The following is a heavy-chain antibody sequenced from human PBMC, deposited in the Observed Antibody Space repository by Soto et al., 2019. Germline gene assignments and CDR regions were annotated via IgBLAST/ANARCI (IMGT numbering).Heavy chain of an antibody. CDR3: VKDHCGGDCYSDPYFDY. CDR1: GFIFTTYG. V-gene: IGHV3-33*06. D-gene: IGHD2-21*02. CDR2: IWYDGSNQ. Sequence: QVQLVESGGGVVQPGRSLRLSCAASGFIFTTYGLHWVRQAPGKGLEWVAVIWYDGSNQYYADSVKGRFTISRDNSKNIRYLEMNSVRVEDTAVYYCVKDHCGGDCYSDPYFDYWGQGTLVTVSS. J-gene: IGHJ4*02.